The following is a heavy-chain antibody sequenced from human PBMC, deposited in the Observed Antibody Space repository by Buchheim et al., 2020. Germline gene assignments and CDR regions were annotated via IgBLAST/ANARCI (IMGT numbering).Heavy chain of an antibody. V-gene: IGHV3-11*06. D-gene: IGHD3-10*01. CDR1: GFTFSDYY. J-gene: IGHJ6*02. CDR2: ISSSSSYT. CDR3: ARQGSGTRGPRTSHSQYYYGMDV. Sequence: QVQLVESGGGLVKPGGSLRLSCAASGFTFSDYYMSWIRQAPGKGLEWVSYISSSSSYTNYADSVKGRFTISRDNAKKSLYLQMDSLRAEDTAVYYCARQGSGTRGPRTSHSQYYYGMDVCGQGTT.